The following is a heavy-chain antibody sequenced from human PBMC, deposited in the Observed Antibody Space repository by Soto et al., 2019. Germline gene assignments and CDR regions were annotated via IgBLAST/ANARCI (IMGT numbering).Heavy chain of an antibody. J-gene: IGHJ4*02. CDR3: ARAPLSTHYYDSSGYSVPNNFDY. CDR2: IYYSGST. CDR1: GGSISSADYY. V-gene: IGHV4-30-4*02. D-gene: IGHD3-22*01. Sequence: PSETLSLTCTVSGGSISSADYYWTWIRQPPGKGLEWIGYIYYSGSTYYSPSLRSRVSMSVDTSKNRFSLKLSSVTAADTAVYYCARAPLSTHYYDSSGYSVPNNFDYWGQGTLVTVSS.